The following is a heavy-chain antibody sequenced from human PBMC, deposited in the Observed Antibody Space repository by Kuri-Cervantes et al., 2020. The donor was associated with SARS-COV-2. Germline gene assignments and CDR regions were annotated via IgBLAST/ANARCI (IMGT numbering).Heavy chain of an antibody. D-gene: IGHD2/OR15-2a*01. CDR1: GYTFISYR. CDR2: ISAYNGYT. J-gene: IGHJ4*02. V-gene: IGHV1-18*01. CDR3: APAGTILSDIDY. Sequence: ASVKVSSKASGYTFISYRISWVRQAPGQGLEWMGWISAYNGYTNYAQKLQGRVTMTTDTSTSIAYMELRSLRSDDTAVYYCAPAGTILSDIDYWGQGTLVTVSS.